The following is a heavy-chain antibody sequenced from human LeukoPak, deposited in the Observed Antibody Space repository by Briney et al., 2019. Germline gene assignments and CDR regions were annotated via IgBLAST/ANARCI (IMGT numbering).Heavy chain of an antibody. CDR2: MFYSGST. V-gene: IGHV4-39*01. Sequence: PSDTLSLTCTVSGNSITGSSYYWGWIRQPPGKGLEWIGSMFYSGSTYSNPSLKSRVTISVDTSKNQFSLKLSSVTAADTAVYYCARHYYDSTGYYYFDYWGQGTLVTVSS. J-gene: IGHJ4*02. CDR1: GNSITGSSYY. CDR3: ARHYYDSTGYYYFDY. D-gene: IGHD3-22*01.